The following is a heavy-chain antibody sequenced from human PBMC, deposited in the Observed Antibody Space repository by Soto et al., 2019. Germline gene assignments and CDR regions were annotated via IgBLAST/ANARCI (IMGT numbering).Heavy chain of an antibody. J-gene: IGHJ4*02. CDR2: INQDGSEK. CDR1: GFTFSNYW. CDR3: ARDWQLDY. D-gene: IGHD6-13*01. Sequence: LRLSCAASGFTFSNYWMSWVRQAPGKGLEWVANINQDGSEKYYVDSVKGRFTISRDNAKNSLYLQMNSLRGEDTAVYYCARDWQLDYWGQGTLVTVSS. V-gene: IGHV3-7*03.